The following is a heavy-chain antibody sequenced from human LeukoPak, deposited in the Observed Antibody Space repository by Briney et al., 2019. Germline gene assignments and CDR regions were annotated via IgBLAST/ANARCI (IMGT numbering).Heavy chain of an antibody. V-gene: IGHV4-4*07. D-gene: IGHD1-26*01. J-gene: IGHJ4*02. Sequence: SETLSLTCTVSGASVSSFYWSWIRQPAGKGLEWIGRIYTSGGTNYNPSLKSRVTTSIDTSKNQFSLKLYSVTAADTAVYYCVTDRSGSYDYWGQGILVTVSS. CDR3: VTDRSGSYDY. CDR1: GASVSSFY. CDR2: IYTSGGT.